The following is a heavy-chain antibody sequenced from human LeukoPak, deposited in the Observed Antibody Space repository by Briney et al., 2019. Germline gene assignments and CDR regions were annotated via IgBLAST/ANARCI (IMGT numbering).Heavy chain of an antibody. CDR2: IYYSGST. D-gene: IGHD2-21*02. Sequence: PSETLSLTCIVSGGSISSSSYYWGWIRQPPGKGLEWIGSIYYSGSTYYNPSLKSRVTISVDTSKNQFSLKLSSVTAADTAVYYCARWTPYCGGDCDDYWGQGTLVTVSS. V-gene: IGHV4-39*07. CDR1: GGSISSSSYY. J-gene: IGHJ4*02. CDR3: ARWTPYCGGDCDDY.